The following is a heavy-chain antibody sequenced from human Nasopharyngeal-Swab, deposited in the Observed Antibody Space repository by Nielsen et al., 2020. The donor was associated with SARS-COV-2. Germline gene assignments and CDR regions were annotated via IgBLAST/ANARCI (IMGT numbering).Heavy chain of an antibody. CDR2: IKQDGSEK. CDR3: ARDSSGIADEWPYYYYYYMDV. CDR1: GFTFSSYW. J-gene: IGHJ6*03. Sequence: GGSLRLSCAASGFTFSSYWMSWVRQAPGKGLEWVANIKQDGSEKYYVDSVKGRFTISRDNAKNSLYLQMNSLRAEDTAVYYCARDSSGIADEWPYYYYYYMDVWGKGTTVTVSS. V-gene: IGHV3-7*03. D-gene: IGHD6-13*01.